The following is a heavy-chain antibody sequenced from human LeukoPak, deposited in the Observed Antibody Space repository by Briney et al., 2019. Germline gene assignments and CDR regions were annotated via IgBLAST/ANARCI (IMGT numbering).Heavy chain of an antibody. CDR3: ASDYGYPNNAFDV. Sequence: GESLKISCKGSGYSFTSYWIGWVRQMPGKGLEWMGMIYPADSDTRYRPSLQGQVTISADKSISTAYLQWISLKASDTAIYYCASDYGYPNNAFDVWGQGTMVKVSS. J-gene: IGHJ3*01. V-gene: IGHV5-51*01. CDR2: IYPADSDT. D-gene: IGHD4-17*01. CDR1: GYSFTSYW.